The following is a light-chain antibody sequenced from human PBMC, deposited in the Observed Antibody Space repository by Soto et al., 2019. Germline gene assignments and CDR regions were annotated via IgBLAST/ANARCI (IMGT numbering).Light chain of an antibody. CDR2: EVN. CDR1: SSDVGGGNF. CDR3: GSNAGTNNLV. V-gene: IGLV2-8*01. J-gene: IGLJ2*01. Sequence: QSALTQPPSASGSPGKSVTLSCTGTSSDVGGGNFVSWYQQHPGKAPKLMIYEVNKRPSGVPDRFSGSKSGNTASLTVSGLQGEDEADYYCGSNAGTNNLVFGGGTKLTVL.